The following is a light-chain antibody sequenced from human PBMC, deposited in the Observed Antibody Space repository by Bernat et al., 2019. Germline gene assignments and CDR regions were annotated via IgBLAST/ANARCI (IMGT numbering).Light chain of an antibody. CDR2: GAS. Sequence: DIVLMQSPGTLSLSPGGSATLSCRASQSVTSSHLAWYHQKPGQAPRLLISGASSRATGISDRFSGSGSGTEFTLTISRLEPEDSGVFYCQWYCSSPWTFGEGTKVEIK. CDR3: QWYCSSPWT. J-gene: IGKJ1*01. V-gene: IGKV3-20*01. CDR1: QSVTSSH.